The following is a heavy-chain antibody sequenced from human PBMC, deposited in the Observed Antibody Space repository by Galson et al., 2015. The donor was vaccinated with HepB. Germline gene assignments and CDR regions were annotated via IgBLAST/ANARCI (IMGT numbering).Heavy chain of an antibody. CDR1: GDSVSNNNAA. CDR3: ASASGY. Sequence: CAISGDSVSNNNAAWNWIRQSPSRGLEWLGRTYYRAKWYNDYAESLRSRITINPDTSKNQFSLQLTSVTPEDAAVYYCASASGYWGQGTLVTVSS. V-gene: IGHV6-1*01. CDR2: TYYRAKWYN. J-gene: IGHJ4*02.